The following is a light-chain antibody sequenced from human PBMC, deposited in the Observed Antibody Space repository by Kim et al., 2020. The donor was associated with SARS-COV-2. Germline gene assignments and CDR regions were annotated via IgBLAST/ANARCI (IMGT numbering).Light chain of an antibody. CDR2: DAS. CDR1: QSVSGS. J-gene: IGKJ4*01. Sequence: EIVLAQSPATLSLSPGERATLSCRASQSVSGSLAWYQQRPGQAPRLLIYDASNRAAGIPARFSGSGSGTDFTLTISSLEPEDFAVYYCQQGSNWPLSFGGGTKVDIK. V-gene: IGKV3-11*01. CDR3: QQGSNWPLS.